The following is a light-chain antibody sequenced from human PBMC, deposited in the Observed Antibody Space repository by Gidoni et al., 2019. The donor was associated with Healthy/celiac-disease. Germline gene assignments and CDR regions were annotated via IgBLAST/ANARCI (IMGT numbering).Light chain of an antibody. Sequence: DIQLTHSPSFLSASVGDRVTITCRASQGISSYLAWYQQKPGKAPKLLIYAASTLQSGVPSRFRGRGSGTEFTLTISSLQPEDFATYYCQQLNSYPRTFAHXTKVEIK. CDR1: QGISSY. CDR2: AAS. CDR3: QQLNSYPRT. J-gene: IGKJ1*01. V-gene: IGKV1-9*01.